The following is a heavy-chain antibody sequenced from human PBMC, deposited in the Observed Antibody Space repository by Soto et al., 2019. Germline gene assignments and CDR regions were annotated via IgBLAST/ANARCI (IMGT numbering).Heavy chain of an antibody. CDR2: INHSGST. D-gene: IGHD2-15*01. Sequence: SETLSLTCAVYGGSFSGYYWSWIRQPPGKGLEWIGEINHSGSTNYNPSLKSRVTISVDTSKNQFSLKLSSVTAADTAVYYCARGRVVVAAHSRWFDPWGQGTLVTVSS. V-gene: IGHV4-34*01. CDR3: ARGRVVVAAHSRWFDP. CDR1: GGSFSGYY. J-gene: IGHJ5*02.